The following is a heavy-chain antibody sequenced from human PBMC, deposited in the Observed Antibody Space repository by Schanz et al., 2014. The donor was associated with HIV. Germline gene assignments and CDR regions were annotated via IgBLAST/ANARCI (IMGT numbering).Heavy chain of an antibody. CDR3: ARDKSNLGMDS. CDR1: GFTFSSYS. Sequence: EVQLVESGGGLVKPGGSLRLSCAASGFTFSSYSMNWVRQAPGKGLEWVSSISYTGTYMYYADSVKGRFTISRDNAKNSLYLQMNSLRAEDTAVYYCARDKSNLGMDSWGQGTLVTVSS. V-gene: IGHV3-21*01. J-gene: IGHJ5*01. CDR2: ISYTGTYM.